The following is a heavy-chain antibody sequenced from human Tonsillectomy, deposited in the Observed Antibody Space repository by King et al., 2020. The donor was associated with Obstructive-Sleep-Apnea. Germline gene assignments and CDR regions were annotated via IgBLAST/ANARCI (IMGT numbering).Heavy chain of an antibody. V-gene: IGHV3-23*04. Sequence: VQLVESGGGLVQPGGSLRLSCAASGFTFSSYAMSWVRQAPGKGLEWVSAIIGSGGSTYYVDSGKGRLTISRDNSKNTLYLQMNSLRAEDTAVYYCAKGNYYGSGTPPYYFDYWGQGTLVTVSS. D-gene: IGHD3-10*01. J-gene: IGHJ4*02. CDR3: AKGNYYGSGTPPYYFDY. CDR2: IIGSGGST. CDR1: GFTFSSYA.